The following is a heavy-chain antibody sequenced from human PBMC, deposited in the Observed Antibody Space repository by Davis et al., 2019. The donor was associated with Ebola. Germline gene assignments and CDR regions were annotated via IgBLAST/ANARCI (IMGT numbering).Heavy chain of an antibody. J-gene: IGHJ6*02. CDR3: ARKGYYYYYYGMDV. Sequence: SQTLSLTCAVYGGSFSGYYWSWIRQPPGKGLEWIGEINHSGSTNYNPSLKSRVTISVDTSKNQFSLKLSSVTAADTAVYYCARKGYYYYYYGMDVWGQGTTVTVSS. CDR1: GGSFSGYY. V-gene: IGHV4-34*01. CDR2: INHSGST.